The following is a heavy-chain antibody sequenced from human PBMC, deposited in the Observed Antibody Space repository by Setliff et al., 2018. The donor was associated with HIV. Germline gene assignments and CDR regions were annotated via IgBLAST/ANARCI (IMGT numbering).Heavy chain of an antibody. CDR2: IDYTGRT. D-gene: IGHD2-21*01. J-gene: IGHJ4*02. CDR3: VIFYIVTPVDVRDY. V-gene: IGHV4-59*03. Sequence: SETLSLTCTVSGGSINNYYWGWIRQPPGKGLEWVGFIDYTGRTSYNPSLKSRVTISAATSKSQFSLKLNSLTTADTAVYYCVIFYIVTPVDVRDYWGQGSLVTVSS. CDR1: GGSINNYY.